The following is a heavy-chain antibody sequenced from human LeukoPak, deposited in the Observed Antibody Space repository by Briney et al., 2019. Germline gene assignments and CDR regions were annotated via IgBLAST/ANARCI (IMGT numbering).Heavy chain of an antibody. Sequence: GGSLRLSCAASGFTFSSYAMSWVRQAPGKGLEWVSAISGSGGSTYYADSVKGRFTISRDNAKNSLYLQMNSLRAEDTAVYYCARNGYGYYYMDVWGKGTTVTVSS. D-gene: IGHD5-12*01. J-gene: IGHJ6*03. V-gene: IGHV3-23*01. CDR3: ARNGYGYYYMDV. CDR2: ISGSGGST. CDR1: GFTFSSYA.